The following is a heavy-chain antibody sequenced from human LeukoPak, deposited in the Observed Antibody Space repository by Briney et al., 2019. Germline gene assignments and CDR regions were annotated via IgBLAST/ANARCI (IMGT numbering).Heavy chain of an antibody. CDR1: GFTFSSYA. CDR3: ARRSSVDP. J-gene: IGHJ5*02. Sequence: PGGSLRLSCAASGFTFSSYAMHWVRQAPGKGLEWVAVISYDGSNKYYADSVKGRFTISRDNSKNTLYLQMNSLRAEDTAVYYCARRSSVDPWGQGTLVTVSS. CDR2: ISYDGSNK. D-gene: IGHD2-2*01. V-gene: IGHV3-30-3*01.